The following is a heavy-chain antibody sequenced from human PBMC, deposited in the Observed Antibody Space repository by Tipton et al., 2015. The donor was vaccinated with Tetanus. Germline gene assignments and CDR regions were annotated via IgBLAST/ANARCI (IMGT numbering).Heavy chain of an antibody. Sequence: TLSLTCTVSGASISDKKYYWGWIRQAPGKGLEWIAFIHHSGLAFSKPSLKSRVSISIDTSQNQFSLRLTSVTAADTAVYFCARNVYTVTNDAFDIWGHGTLVNVSS. V-gene: IGHV4-30-4*08. CDR3: ARNVYTVTNDAFDI. CDR2: IHHSGLA. CDR1: GASISDKKYY. D-gene: IGHD4-11*01. J-gene: IGHJ3*02.